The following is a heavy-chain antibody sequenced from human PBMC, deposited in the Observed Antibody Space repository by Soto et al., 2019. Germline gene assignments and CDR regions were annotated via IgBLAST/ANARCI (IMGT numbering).Heavy chain of an antibody. CDR3: AKDSGRATYGYIFDY. CDR2: ISGSGIST. Sequence: EVQLLESGGGLVRPGGSLRVSCTASGFTFSTYPMSWVRQAPGKGLEWVSGISGSGISTYYADSVKGRFTISRDNSKNTLYLQMNSLRVEDTALYYCAKDSGRATYGYIFDYWGQGTMVSVSS. CDR1: GFTFSTYP. D-gene: IGHD5-18*01. V-gene: IGHV3-23*01. J-gene: IGHJ4*02.